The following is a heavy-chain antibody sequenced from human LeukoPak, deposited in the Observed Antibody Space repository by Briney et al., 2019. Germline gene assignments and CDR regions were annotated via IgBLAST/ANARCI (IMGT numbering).Heavy chain of an antibody. V-gene: IGHV1-69*13. CDR2: IIPIFGTA. CDR3: ARGGETAAGISSFFDY. CDR1: GGTFSSYA. D-gene: IGHD6-13*01. Sequence: SVKVSCKASGGTFSSYAISWVRQAPGQGLEWMGGIIPIFGTANYAQKFQGRVTITADESTDESTGTAYMELSGLKSEDTAVYYCARGGETAAGISSFFDYWGQGTLVTVSS. J-gene: IGHJ4*02.